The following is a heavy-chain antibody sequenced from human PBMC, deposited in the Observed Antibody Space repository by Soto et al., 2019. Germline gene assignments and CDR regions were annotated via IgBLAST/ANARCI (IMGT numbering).Heavy chain of an antibody. CDR3: AKVRDSYSSSWYPGFWFDP. Sequence: GGSLRLSCAASGFTFSSYAMSWVRQAPGKGLEWVSAISGSGGSTYYADSVKGRFTISRDNSKNTLYLQMNSLRAEDTAVYYCAKVRDSYSSSWYPGFWFDPWGQGTLVTVSS. D-gene: IGHD6-13*01. CDR2: ISGSGGST. V-gene: IGHV3-23*01. CDR1: GFTFSSYA. J-gene: IGHJ5*02.